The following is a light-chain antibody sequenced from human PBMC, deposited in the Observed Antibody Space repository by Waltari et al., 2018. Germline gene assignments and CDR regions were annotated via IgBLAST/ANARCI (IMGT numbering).Light chain of an antibody. J-gene: IGKJ2*01. CDR2: GAS. CDR1: QMVTSSY. CDR3: QQYGTSPRNT. V-gene: IGKV3-20*01. Sequence: EIVLTQSPGTMSLSPGERATLSCRASQMVTSSYLAWYQQKPGQAPRPPSYGASSRATGMPDRCSGSGSGRDFSLTISRLEPEDFVVHYCQQYGTSPRNTFGQVTKLQIK.